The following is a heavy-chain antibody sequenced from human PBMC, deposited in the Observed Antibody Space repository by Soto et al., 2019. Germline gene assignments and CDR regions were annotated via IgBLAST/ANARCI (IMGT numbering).Heavy chain of an antibody. J-gene: IGHJ4*02. CDR2: ISAYNGNT. D-gene: IGHD5-12*01. Sequence: ASVKVSCKASGYTFTSYGISWVRQAPGQGLEWMGWISAYNGNTNYAQKLQGRVTMTTDASTSTAYMELRSLRSDDTAVYYCARPHTQWRRNQFDYWGQGTLVTVSS. CDR3: ARPHTQWRRNQFDY. CDR1: GYTFTSYG. V-gene: IGHV1-18*01.